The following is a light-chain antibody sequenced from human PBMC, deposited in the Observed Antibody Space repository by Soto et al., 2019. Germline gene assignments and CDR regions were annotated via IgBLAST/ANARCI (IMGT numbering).Light chain of an antibody. Sequence: DIQMTQSPSTLSASVGDRVTITCRASQSISSWLAWYQQKPGKAPKLLIYDASSLESGVPSRFSGSGSGTEFTLTISSLQPDDFATYYDQQYNSYLYTFGQGTKLEIK. CDR1: QSISSW. CDR3: QQYNSYLYT. V-gene: IGKV1-5*01. J-gene: IGKJ2*01. CDR2: DAS.